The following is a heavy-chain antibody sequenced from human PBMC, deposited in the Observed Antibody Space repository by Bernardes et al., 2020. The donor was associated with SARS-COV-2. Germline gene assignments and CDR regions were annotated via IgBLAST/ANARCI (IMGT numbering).Heavy chain of an antibody. J-gene: IGHJ4*02. Sequence: SETLSLTCAVYGGSFSGYYWSWIRQPPGKGLEWIGEINHSGSTNYNPSLKSRVTISVDTSKNQFSLKLSSVTAADTAVYYCATPRKFSSSWYLGYWGQGTLVTVSS. CDR1: GGSFSGYY. CDR3: ATPRKFSSSWYLGY. D-gene: IGHD6-13*01. V-gene: IGHV4-34*01. CDR2: INHSGST.